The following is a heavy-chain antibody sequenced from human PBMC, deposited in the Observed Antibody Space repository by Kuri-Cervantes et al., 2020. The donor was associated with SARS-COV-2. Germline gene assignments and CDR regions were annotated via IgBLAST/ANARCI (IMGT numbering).Heavy chain of an antibody. V-gene: IGHV1-24*01. CDR1: GYTLTELS. CDR2: FDPEDGET. J-gene: IGHJ6*02. CDR3: ARGTPNQATYNWNYGEYYYGMDV. D-gene: IGHD1-7*01. Sequence: ASVKVSCKVSGYTLTELSMHWVRQAPGKGLEWMGGFDPEDGETIYAQKFQGRVTMTEDTSTSTAYMELRSLRSDDTAVYYCARGTPNQATYNWNYGEYYYGMDVWGQGTTVTVSS.